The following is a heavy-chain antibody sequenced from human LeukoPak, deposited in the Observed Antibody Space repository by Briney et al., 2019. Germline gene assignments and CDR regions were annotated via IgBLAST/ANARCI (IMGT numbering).Heavy chain of an antibody. CDR3: ARAGAAAGVLYYFDY. Sequence: GASVKVSCKASGYIFTSYAMHWVRQAPGQRLEWMGWINAGNGNTKYSQKFQGRVTITRDTSASTAYMELSSLRSEDTAVYYCARAGAAAGVLYYFDYWGQGTLVTVSS. D-gene: IGHD6-13*01. J-gene: IGHJ4*02. CDR2: INAGNGNT. CDR1: GYIFTSYA. V-gene: IGHV1-3*01.